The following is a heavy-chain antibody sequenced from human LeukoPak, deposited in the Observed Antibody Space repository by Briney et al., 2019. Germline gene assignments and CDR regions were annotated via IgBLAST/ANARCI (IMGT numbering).Heavy chain of an antibody. CDR1: GFTFSSYW. V-gene: IGHV3-74*01. Sequence: PGGSLRLSCAASGFTFSSYWMHWVRQAPGKGLVWVSRINSDGSSTSYADSVKGRFTISRDNAKNSLYLQMNSLRAEDTAVYYCAGMQYSSSWAAFDYWGQGTLVTVSS. D-gene: IGHD6-13*01. J-gene: IGHJ4*02. CDR3: AGMQYSSSWAAFDY. CDR2: INSDGSST.